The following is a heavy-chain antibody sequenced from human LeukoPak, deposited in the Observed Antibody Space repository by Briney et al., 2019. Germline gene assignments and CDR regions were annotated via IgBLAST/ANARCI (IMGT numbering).Heavy chain of an antibody. Sequence: SETLSLTCAVYGGSFSGYYWSWIRQPPGKGLEWIGEINHSGSTNYNPSLKSRVTISVDTSKNQFSLKLSSVTAADTAVYYCARCRYSSGWYRSYFDYSGLGTLVTVSS. CDR2: INHSGST. D-gene: IGHD6-19*01. J-gene: IGHJ4*02. CDR3: ARCRYSSGWYRSYFDY. CDR1: GGSFSGYY. V-gene: IGHV4-34*01.